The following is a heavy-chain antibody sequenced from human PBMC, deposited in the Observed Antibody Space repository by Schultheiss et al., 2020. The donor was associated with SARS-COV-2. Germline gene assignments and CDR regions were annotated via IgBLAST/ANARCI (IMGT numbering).Heavy chain of an antibody. V-gene: IGHV3-48*03. D-gene: IGHD6-19*01. Sequence: GGSLRLSCAASGFTFSSYEMNWVRQAPGKGLEWVSYISSSGSTIYYADSVKGRFTISRDNAKNSLYLQMNSLRAEDTAVYYCARDIAVARNGGAFDIWGQGTMVTVSS. J-gene: IGHJ3*02. CDR3: ARDIAVARNGGAFDI. CDR1: GFTFSSYE. CDR2: ISSSGSTI.